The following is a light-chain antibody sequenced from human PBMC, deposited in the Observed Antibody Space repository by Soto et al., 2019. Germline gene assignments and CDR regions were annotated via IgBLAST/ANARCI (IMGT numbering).Light chain of an antibody. CDR2: GTS. J-gene: IGKJ5*01. CDR3: QQYDSSPPIT. CDR1: ERIYSAY. V-gene: IGKV3-20*01. Sequence: EVVLTQSPGTLSLSRGERATLSCRASERIYSAYLGWYQQKPGQAPRLLIYGTSSRATGIPDRFSGSGSGTDFTLTISRLEPEDFAVYYCQQYDSSPPITFGQGTRLEIK.